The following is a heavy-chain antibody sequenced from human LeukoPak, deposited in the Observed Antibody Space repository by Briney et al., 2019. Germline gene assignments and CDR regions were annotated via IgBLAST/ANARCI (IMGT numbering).Heavy chain of an antibody. CDR2: IKSKPDGGTT. V-gene: IGHV3-15*01. CDR3: ATGLLGT. CDR1: GFTFSVAW. Sequence: PGGPLRLSCAASGFTFSVAWMSWVRPAPGKGLEWVGRIKSKPDGGTTDCAEPVKGRFTISRDDSKNTLYLQMNSLKTEDTAVYYCATGLLGTWGQGTLVTVSS. D-gene: IGHD1-26*01. J-gene: IGHJ5*02.